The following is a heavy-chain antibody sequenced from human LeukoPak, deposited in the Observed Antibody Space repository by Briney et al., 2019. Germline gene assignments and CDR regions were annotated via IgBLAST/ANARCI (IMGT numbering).Heavy chain of an antibody. CDR1: GYTFTGYY. Sequence: ASVKVSCKASGYTFTGYYMHWVRQAPGQGLEWMGWINPNSGGTNYAQKFQGRVTMTRDTSISTAYMGLSRLRSDDTAVYYCARDGSGSYYITDYWGQGTLVTVSS. J-gene: IGHJ4*02. CDR3: ARDGSGSYYITDY. D-gene: IGHD3-10*01. V-gene: IGHV1-2*02. CDR2: INPNSGGT.